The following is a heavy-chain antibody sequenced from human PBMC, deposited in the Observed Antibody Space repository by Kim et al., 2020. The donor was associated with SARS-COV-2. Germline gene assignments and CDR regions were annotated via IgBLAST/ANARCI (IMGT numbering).Heavy chain of an antibody. CDR3: ARMDNGGKVYGMDV. V-gene: IGHV1-46*01. D-gene: IGHD2-15*01. Sequence: AQKFKGRVTMTRDTSTSTVYMELSSLRSEDTAVYYCARMDNGGKVYGMDVWGQGTTVTVSS. J-gene: IGHJ6*02.